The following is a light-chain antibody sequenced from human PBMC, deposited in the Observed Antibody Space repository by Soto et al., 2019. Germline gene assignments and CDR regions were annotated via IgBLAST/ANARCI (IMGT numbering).Light chain of an antibody. CDR3: QQYGSSPWT. Sequence: EIVLTQSPGTLSLSPGERATLSCRASRSVSSSYLAWYQQKPGQAPRLIIYGASSRATGIPDRFSGSGSGTDFTLTISRLEPEDFAVYYCQQYGSSPWTFGQGTKVEIK. CDR2: GAS. V-gene: IGKV3-20*01. CDR1: RSVSSSY. J-gene: IGKJ1*01.